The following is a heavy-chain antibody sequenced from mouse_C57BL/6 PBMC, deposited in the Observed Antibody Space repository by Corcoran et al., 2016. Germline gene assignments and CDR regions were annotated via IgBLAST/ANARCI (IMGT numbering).Heavy chain of an antibody. CDR2: INTYSGVP. V-gene: IGHV9-3*01. D-gene: IGHD2-4*01. CDR1: GYTFTTYG. J-gene: IGHJ3*01. Sequence: QIQLVQSGPELKKPGETVKISCKASGYTFTTYGMSWVKQAPGKGLKWMGWINTYSGVPTYADDFKGRFAFSLETSASTAYLQINNLKNEDTATYFCARSPYDYDLAWFAYWGQGTLVTVSA. CDR3: ARSPYDYDLAWFAY.